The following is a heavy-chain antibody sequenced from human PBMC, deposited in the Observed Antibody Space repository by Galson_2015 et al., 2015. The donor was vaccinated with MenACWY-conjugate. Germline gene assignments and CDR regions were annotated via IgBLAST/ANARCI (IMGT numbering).Heavy chain of an antibody. CDR3: ARESGDSSGHPSS. V-gene: IGHV3-53*01. CDR2: IYWDGKT. J-gene: IGHJ5*02. Sequence: SLRLSCAASGFSVSSEYMSWVRQAPGKGLEWVSIIYWDGKTFYADSVQGRFIISRDNSKNTLYLQMNSLTAEDTAVYYCARESGDSSGHPSSWGQGTLVTVSS. D-gene: IGHD3-22*01. CDR1: GFSVSSEY.